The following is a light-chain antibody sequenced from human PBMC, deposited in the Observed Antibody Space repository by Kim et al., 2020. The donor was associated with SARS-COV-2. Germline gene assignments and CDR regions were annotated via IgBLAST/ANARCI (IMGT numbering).Light chain of an antibody. CDR3: QSYDNSLSGWV. CDR1: SSNIGACYE. J-gene: IGLJ3*02. CDR2: GNS. V-gene: IGLV1-40*01. Sequence: QMVTISCAGSSSNIGACYEVRWYQQLPGTAPKRLIYGNSNRPSGVPDRFSGSKSGTSASLAITGLQAEDEADYYCQSYDNSLSGWVFGGGTKLTVL.